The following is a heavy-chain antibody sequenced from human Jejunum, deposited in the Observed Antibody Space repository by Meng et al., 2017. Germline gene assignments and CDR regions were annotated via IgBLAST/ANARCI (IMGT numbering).Heavy chain of an antibody. CDR1: GFRFSDDH. CDR2: ISVGGSII. Sequence: QVQLVESGGYLVKPGGSLRLSCVAAGFRFSDDHMAWIRQAPGKGLEWISYISVGGSIIYYADSVKGRFTISRDDAKNSVYLQMNSLRAEDTAVYYCARDGRHRRFDSWGQGTLVTVSS. J-gene: IGHJ5*01. CDR3: ARDGRHRRFDS. D-gene: IGHD1-26*01. V-gene: IGHV3-11*01.